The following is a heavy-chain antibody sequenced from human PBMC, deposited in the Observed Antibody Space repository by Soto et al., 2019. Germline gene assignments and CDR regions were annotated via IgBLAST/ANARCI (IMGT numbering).Heavy chain of an antibody. V-gene: IGHV3-23*01. D-gene: IGHD2-21*02. CDR3: AKGFIVVVTAIRPDDNFEG. CDR2: ISGSGVTI. CDR1: GFTFNTYA. Sequence: EVQLLESGGGLVQPGGSLRLSCAASGFTFNTYAMNWVRQAPGKGLEWVASISGSGVTINYADSVKGRFTTSRDTSQNTPSLQMNSLRGEDTAVYYCAKGFIVVVTAIRPDDNFEGWGQGTMVTVSS. J-gene: IGHJ3*01.